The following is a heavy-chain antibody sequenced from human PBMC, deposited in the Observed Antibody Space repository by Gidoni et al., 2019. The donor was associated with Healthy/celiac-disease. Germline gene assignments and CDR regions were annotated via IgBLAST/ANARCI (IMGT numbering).Heavy chain of an antibody. V-gene: IGHV3-23*01. J-gene: IGHJ4*02. CDR1: GFTFSSYA. CDR2: ISGSGGST. D-gene: IGHD5-18*01. CDR3: AKTSGYTYDFDY. Sequence: EVQLLESGGGLVQPGGSLRLSCAASGFTFSSYAMGGVRQAPGKGLEWVSAISGSGGSTYYADSVKGRFTISRDNSKNTLYLQMNSLRAEDTAVYYCAKTSGYTYDFDYWGQGTLVTVSS.